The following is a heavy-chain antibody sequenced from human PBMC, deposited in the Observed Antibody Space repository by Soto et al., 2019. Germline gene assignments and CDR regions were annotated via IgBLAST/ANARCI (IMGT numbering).Heavy chain of an antibody. V-gene: IGHV3-21*05. CDR3: ASAKAVVVAALGV. Sequence: GGSLRLSCAAFGFKISSSSMNWVRQAAGRGLEWVSYISASGSNTVYAYSVKGRLTISRDNSRNTLYLQRYSLTGADTARYYCASAKAVVVAALGVWGQGTMVTVSS. D-gene: IGHD2-15*01. CDR1: GFKISSSS. J-gene: IGHJ3*01. CDR2: ISASGSNT.